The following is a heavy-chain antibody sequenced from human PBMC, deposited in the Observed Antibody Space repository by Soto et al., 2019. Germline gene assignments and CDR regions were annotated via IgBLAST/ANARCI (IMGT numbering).Heavy chain of an antibody. CDR3: AKDQGFWNGYSGVGY. CDR2: ISYDGSNK. V-gene: IGHV3-30*18. CDR1: GFTFSSFG. J-gene: IGHJ4*02. D-gene: IGHD3-3*01. Sequence: QVQLVESGGGVVQPGRSLRLSCAASGFTFSSFGMHWVRQAPGKGLEWVAVISYDGSNKNYTDSVKGRFTISRDNSKYMLVMQMNRLRVEGTAVYYGAKDQGFWNGYSGVGYWGQGTLVTVFS.